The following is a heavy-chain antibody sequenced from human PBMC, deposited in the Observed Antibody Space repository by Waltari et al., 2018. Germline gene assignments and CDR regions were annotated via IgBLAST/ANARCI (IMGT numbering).Heavy chain of an antibody. CDR1: GFMFSRYW. J-gene: IGHJ4*02. D-gene: IGHD3-10*01. CDR2: IKGDGSAQ. Sequence: EVQLVESGGVLVQPGGSLRLSCEASGFMFSRYWMTWVRQAPGKGLEWVDNIKGDGSAQTYGDSVRGRFIISRDNAQNSLYLQMNYLRAEDTAVYYCARDGGASGSYDYWGQGTLVTVSS. CDR3: ARDGGASGSYDY. V-gene: IGHV3-7*01.